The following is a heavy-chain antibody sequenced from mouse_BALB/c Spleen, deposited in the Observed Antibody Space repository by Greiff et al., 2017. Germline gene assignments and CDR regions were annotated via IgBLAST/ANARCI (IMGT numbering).Heavy chain of an antibody. CDR1: GYAFTNYL. J-gene: IGHJ2*01. V-gene: IGHV1-54*01. CDR3: AGGYYRYDGGDGYYFDY. D-gene: IGHD2-14*01. Sequence: QVQLQQSGAELVRPGTSVKVSCKASGYAFTNYLIEWVKQRPGQGLEWIGVINPGSGGTNYNEKFKGKATLTADKSSSTAYMQLSSLTSDDSAVYFCAGGYYRYDGGDGYYFDYWGQGTTLTVSS. CDR2: INPGSGGT.